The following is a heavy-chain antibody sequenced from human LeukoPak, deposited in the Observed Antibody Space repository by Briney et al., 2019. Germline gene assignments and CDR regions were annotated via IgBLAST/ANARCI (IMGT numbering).Heavy chain of an antibody. CDR3: ARGFLDFDF. CDR2: IWYDGTDT. V-gene: IGHV3-33*01. Sequence: GGSQRLSCVASGFTFSRFNMHWVRQAPGKGLEWVALIWYDGTDTFYVDAVRGRFTISRDDSKNTVYLQMNSLRAEDMAFYYCARGFLDFDFWGHGTLVTVSS. D-gene: IGHD3-3*01. J-gene: IGHJ4*01. CDR1: GFTFSRFN.